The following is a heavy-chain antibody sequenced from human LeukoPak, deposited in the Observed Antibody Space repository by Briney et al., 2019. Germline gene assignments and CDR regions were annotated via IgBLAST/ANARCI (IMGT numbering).Heavy chain of an antibody. Sequence: SETLSLTCTVSGGSISSYYWSWIRQPPGKGLEWIGYIYDSGRTSYNPSLKSRVTISVDTSKNQFSLKLSSVTAADTAVYYCARFPPSGWYLDYWGQGTLVTVSS. CDR1: GGSISSYY. D-gene: IGHD6-19*01. CDR3: ARFPPSGWYLDY. J-gene: IGHJ4*02. CDR2: IYDSGRT. V-gene: IGHV4-4*09.